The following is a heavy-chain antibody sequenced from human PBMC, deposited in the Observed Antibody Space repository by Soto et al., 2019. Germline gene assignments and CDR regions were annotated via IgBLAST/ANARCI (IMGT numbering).Heavy chain of an antibody. Sequence: GESRKISCKGSGYGFASYWIAWVRQMPGKGLEWMGIIDPGDSETRYSPSFQGQVTISADKSITTAYLQWSSLKASDTAMYYCARQLTAAADVDYWGQGTLVTVSS. CDR1: GYGFASYW. J-gene: IGHJ4*02. V-gene: IGHV5-51*01. CDR2: IDPGDSET. D-gene: IGHD6-13*01. CDR3: ARQLTAAADVDY.